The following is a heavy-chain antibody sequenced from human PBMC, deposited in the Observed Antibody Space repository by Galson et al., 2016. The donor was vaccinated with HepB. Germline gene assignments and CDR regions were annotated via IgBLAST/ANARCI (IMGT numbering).Heavy chain of an antibody. Sequence: LRLSCAASGFTFSSYAMTWVRQAPGKGLEWVSLIRGNNGRIYYADSVRGRFTTSRDTSKNTLYLQMNSLRVEDTAMYYCAKDLRVRYSSDWYGGFDSWGQGTLVSVSS. CDR2: IRGNNGRI. CDR3: AKDLRVRYSSDWYGGFDS. J-gene: IGHJ4*02. V-gene: IGHV3-23*01. CDR1: GFTFSSYA. D-gene: IGHD6-19*01.